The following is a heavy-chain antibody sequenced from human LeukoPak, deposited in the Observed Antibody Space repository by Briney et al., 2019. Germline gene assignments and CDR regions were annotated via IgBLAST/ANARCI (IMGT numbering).Heavy chain of an antibody. CDR1: GGTFSSYT. D-gene: IGHD3-3*01. J-gene: IGHJ4*02. Sequence: KPGSSVKVSCKASGGTFSSYTISRGRQAPGQRLEWMGRIIPILGIANYAQKFQGRVTITADKSTSTAYMELSSLRSEDTAVYYCAREFDFWSGYLDYWGQGTLVTVSS. V-gene: IGHV1-69*04. CDR3: AREFDFWSGYLDY. CDR2: IIPILGIA.